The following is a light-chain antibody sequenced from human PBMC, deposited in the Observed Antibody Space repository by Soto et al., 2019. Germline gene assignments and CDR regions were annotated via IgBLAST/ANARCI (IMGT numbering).Light chain of an antibody. Sequence: EVVLTQSPGTRSLSPGEGATLSCRASQTVRNNYLACYQQKPGQAPRLLIYDASSRATGIPDRFSGSGSGTDFTLTIRRLEPEDFAVYYCQQFGASLTWTFGQGTKVDIK. CDR3: QQFGASLTWT. V-gene: IGKV3-20*01. CDR2: DAS. CDR1: QTVRNNY. J-gene: IGKJ1*01.